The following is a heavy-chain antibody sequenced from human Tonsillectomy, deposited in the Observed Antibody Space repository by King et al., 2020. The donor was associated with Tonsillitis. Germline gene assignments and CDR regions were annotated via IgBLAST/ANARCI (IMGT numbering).Heavy chain of an antibody. CDR3: ARVFRGYDISCAAES. CDR2: INSDGTST. CDR1: GFTFSNYL. Sequence: VQLVESGGGLVQPGGSLRLSCAASGFTFSNYLFHWVRQAPGKGLVWVARINSDGTSTGYADSVRGRFTISRDNAKNTLYLQMNSLRVADTAVYSCARVFRGYDISCAAESWGQGTLVTVSS. V-gene: IGHV3-74*01. J-gene: IGHJ4*02. D-gene: IGHD3-22*01.